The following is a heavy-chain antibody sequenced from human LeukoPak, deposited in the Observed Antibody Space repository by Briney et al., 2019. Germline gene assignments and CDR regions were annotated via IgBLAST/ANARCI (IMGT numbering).Heavy chain of an antibody. CDR3: ARGAYSPNPPYYYYFMDV. CDR2: ITGVSGTT. D-gene: IGHD4-11*01. CDR1: GFTFSNYA. V-gene: IGHV3-23*01. J-gene: IGHJ6*03. Sequence: GGSLRLSCAASGFTFSNYAMNCVRQAPGKGLECVATITGVSGTTYYTDSVKGRFTISRDNPGNTLFLRMNSVRAADAAVYFCARGAYSPNPPYYYYFMDVWGKGTTVTVSS.